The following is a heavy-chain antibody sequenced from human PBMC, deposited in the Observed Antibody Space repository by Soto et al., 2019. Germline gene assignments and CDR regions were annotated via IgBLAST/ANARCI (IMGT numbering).Heavy chain of an antibody. Sequence: GGSLRLSCAASGFTFSIYGMHWVRQAPGKGLEWVAIITSDGSHKYYVDFVKGRFTISRDNSKNTLYLQMNSLTSEDTAVYYCAKGGDMDVWGQGSTVTVSS. J-gene: IGHJ6*02. CDR3: AKGGDMDV. CDR1: GFTFSIYG. D-gene: IGHD3-10*01. CDR2: ITSDGSHK. V-gene: IGHV3-30*18.